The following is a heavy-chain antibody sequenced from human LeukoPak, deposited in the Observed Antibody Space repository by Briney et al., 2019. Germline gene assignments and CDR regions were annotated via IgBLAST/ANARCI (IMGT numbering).Heavy chain of an antibody. CDR2: ISYDGSNK. CDR1: GFTFSSYG. J-gene: IGHJ3*02. D-gene: IGHD6-19*01. V-gene: IGHV3-30*18. CDR3: AKGLAVAGRGAFDI. Sequence: GGSLRLSCAASGFTFSSYGMHWVRQAPGKGLEWVAVISYDGSNKYYADSVKGRFTISRDNSKNTLYLQMNSLRAEDTAVYYCAKGLAVAGRGAFDIWGQGTMVTVSS.